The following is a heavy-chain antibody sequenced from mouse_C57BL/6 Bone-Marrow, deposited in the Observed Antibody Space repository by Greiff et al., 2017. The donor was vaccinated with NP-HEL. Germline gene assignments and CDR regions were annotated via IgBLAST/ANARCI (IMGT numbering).Heavy chain of an antibody. Sequence: EVKLLESGPGLVKPSQSLSLTCSVTGYSITSGYYWNWIRQFPGNKLEWMGYISYDGSNNYNPSLKNRISITRDTSKNQFFLKLNSVTTEYTATYYCAREGYLYYYAMDYWGQGTSVTVSA. J-gene: IGHJ4*01. CDR3: AREGYLYYYAMDY. CDR2: ISYDGSN. CDR1: GYSITSGYY. D-gene: IGHD2-2*01. V-gene: IGHV3-6*01.